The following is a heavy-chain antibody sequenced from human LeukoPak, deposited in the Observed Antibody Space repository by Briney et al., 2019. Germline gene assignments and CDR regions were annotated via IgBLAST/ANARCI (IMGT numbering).Heavy chain of an antibody. CDR1: GFTFSSYE. Sequence: PGGSLRLSCAASGFTFSSYEMIWVGQAPGKGLEWVANIKQDGSEMYYVDSVKGRFTISRDNTKNSLFLHMSSLRAEDTAVYFCASSYFDNSLHAYDIWGQGTMVTVSS. CDR2: IKQDGSEM. D-gene: IGHD3-22*01. V-gene: IGHV3-7*01. CDR3: ASSYFDNSLHAYDI. J-gene: IGHJ3*02.